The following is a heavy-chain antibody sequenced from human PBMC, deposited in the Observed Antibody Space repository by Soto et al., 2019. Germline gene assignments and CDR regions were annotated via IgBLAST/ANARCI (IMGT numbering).Heavy chain of an antibody. CDR3: ATVGYMYTSFDY. V-gene: IGHV1-69*02. D-gene: IGHD5-18*01. CDR2: IIPILGIA. J-gene: IGHJ4*02. Sequence: QVHLVQSGAEVKKPGSSVKVSCKASAGTFSSNTMSWVRQAPGQGLEWMGRIIPILGIANYAQKFQDRITITTDKSTSTAYMELSSLRSEDTAVYYCATVGYMYTSFDYWGQGTLVIVSS. CDR1: AGTFSSNT.